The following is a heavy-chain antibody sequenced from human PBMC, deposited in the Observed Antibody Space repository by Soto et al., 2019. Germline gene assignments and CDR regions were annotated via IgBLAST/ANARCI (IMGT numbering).Heavy chain of an antibody. Sequence: GGSLRLSCAASGFTFSSYATTWVRLAPGKGLEWVSTISTSGTKIYYADPVKGRFSISRDDSDNTVSLQMSSLRAEDTAIYYCAKGDMVRGSYYGMDLWGPGTTVTVSS. CDR1: GFTFSSYA. D-gene: IGHD3-10*01. V-gene: IGHV3-23*01. CDR3: AKGDMVRGSYYGMDL. J-gene: IGHJ6*02. CDR2: ISTSGTKI.